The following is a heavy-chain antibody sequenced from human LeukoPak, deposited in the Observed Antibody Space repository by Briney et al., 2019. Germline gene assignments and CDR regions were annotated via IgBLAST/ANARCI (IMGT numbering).Heavy chain of an antibody. J-gene: IGHJ4*02. CDR2: ISGSGGST. CDR3: AKDCNGGNCYIDY. Sequence: GGSLRLSCAASGFTFSSYAMSWVRQAPGKGLEWVSAISGSGGSTYYADSVKGRFTISRDNSKNTLYLQMNSLRAEDTAIYYCAKDCNGGNCYIDYWGQGTLVTVSS. CDR1: GFTFSSYA. D-gene: IGHD2-15*01. V-gene: IGHV3-23*01.